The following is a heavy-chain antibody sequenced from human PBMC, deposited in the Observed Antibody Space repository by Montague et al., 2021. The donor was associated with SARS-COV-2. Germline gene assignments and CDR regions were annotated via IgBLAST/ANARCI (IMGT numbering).Heavy chain of an antibody. CDR2: SGKN. Sequence: SGKNNYNPSLKSRVTISVDTSKNQFSLKLSSVTAADTSVYYCARLTAGYCSGGSCYWVTGVDYWGQGTLGTVSS. V-gene: IGHV4-34*09. CDR3: ARLTAGYCSGGSCYWVTGVDY. D-gene: IGHD2-15*01. J-gene: IGHJ4*02.